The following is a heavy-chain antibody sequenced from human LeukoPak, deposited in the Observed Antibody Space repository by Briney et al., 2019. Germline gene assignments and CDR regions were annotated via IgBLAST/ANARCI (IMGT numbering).Heavy chain of an antibody. CDR1: GGSISSYH. V-gene: IGHV4-59*01. CDR2: MYDSGST. D-gene: IGHD6-19*01. CDR3: ARATSSGWYNDY. Sequence: PSETLSLTCTVSGGSISSYHWSWIRQPPGKGLEWIGYMYDSGSTNYNPSLKSRVTISVDTPKNQFSLKLRSVTAADTAVYYCARATSSGWYNDYWGQGTLVTVSS. J-gene: IGHJ4*02.